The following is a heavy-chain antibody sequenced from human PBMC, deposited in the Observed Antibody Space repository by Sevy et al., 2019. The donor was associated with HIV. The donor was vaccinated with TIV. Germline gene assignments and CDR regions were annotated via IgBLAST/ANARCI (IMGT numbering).Heavy chain of an antibody. Sequence: GESLKISCKGSGYRFTSYWIAWVRQMPGKGLEWMGIIYPGDSDIRYSPSLQGQVTISVDKSISTVYLQWSSLEASDTARYFCARRVYDSSGYPQYYFDYWGQGTLVTVSS. V-gene: IGHV5-51*01. CDR1: GYRFTSYW. CDR2: IYPGDSDI. CDR3: ARRVYDSSGYPQYYFDY. J-gene: IGHJ4*02. D-gene: IGHD3-22*01.